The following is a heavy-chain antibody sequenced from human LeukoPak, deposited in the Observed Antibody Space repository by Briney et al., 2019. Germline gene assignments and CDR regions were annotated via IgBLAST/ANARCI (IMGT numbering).Heavy chain of an antibody. J-gene: IGHJ4*02. Sequence: PGGSLRLSCAASGFTFSSDSMNWVRQAPGKGLEWVSSISSSSSYIYYADSVKGRFTISRDNAKNSLYLQMNSLRAEDTAVYYCASFPTPQKDYWGQGTLVTLSS. CDR2: ISSSSSYI. V-gene: IGHV3-21*01. CDR1: GFTFSSDS. CDR3: ASFPTPQKDY.